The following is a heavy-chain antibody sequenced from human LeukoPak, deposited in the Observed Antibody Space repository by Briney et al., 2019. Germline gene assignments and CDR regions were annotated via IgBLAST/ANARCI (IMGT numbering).Heavy chain of an antibody. D-gene: IGHD4-11*01. CDR3: ARAPSASTVTTGGFDY. Sequence: PGGSLRLSCAASGFTFSTYAMHWVRQAPGKGLEWVTLISYDGSNKYYADSVKGRFTISRDDSKNTLYLQMNSLRAEDTAVYYCARAPSASTVTTGGFDYWGQGALVTVSS. CDR2: ISYDGSNK. CDR1: GFTFSTYA. V-gene: IGHV3-30-3*01. J-gene: IGHJ4*02.